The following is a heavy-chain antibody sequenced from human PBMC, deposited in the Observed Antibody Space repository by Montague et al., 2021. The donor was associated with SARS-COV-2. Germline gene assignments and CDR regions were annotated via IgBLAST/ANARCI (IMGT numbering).Heavy chain of an antibody. V-gene: IGHV4-31*03. D-gene: IGHD6-13*01. CDR2: IYYSGST. CDR1: GGSISSGGYY. J-gene: IGHJ4*02. Sequence: TLSITCTVSGGSISSGGYYWSWIRQHPGKGLEWIGYIYYSGSTYYNPSLKSRVTISVDTSKNQFSLKLSSVTAADTAVYYCARDVGWYSSSWFDYWGQGTLVTVYS. CDR3: ARDVGWYSSSWFDY.